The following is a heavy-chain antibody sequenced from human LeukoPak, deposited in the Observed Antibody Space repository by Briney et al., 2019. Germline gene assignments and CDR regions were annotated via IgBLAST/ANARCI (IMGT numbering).Heavy chain of an antibody. Sequence: PSETLSLTCSVSGGSIYSSNYYWGWIRQPPGKGLEWIGSIYYSGTTYYNPSLKSRVTISVDTSKNQFSLKLTSVTAADTAVYYCARDLALDPLYYASGSPIWGQGTLVTVSS. D-gene: IGHD3-10*01. J-gene: IGHJ1*01. CDR2: IYYSGTT. V-gene: IGHV4-39*07. CDR1: GGSIYSSNYY. CDR3: ARDLALDPLYYASGSPI.